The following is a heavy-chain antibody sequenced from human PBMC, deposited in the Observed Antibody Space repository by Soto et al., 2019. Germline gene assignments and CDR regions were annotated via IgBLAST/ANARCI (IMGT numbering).Heavy chain of an antibody. V-gene: IGHV1-45*02. CDR3: ASATRRYYYDSSGYDAFDI. CDR1: GYTFTYRY. D-gene: IGHD3-22*01. J-gene: IGHJ3*02. Sequence: SVKVSCKASGYTFTYRYLHWVRQAPGQALEWMGWITPFNGNTNYAQKFQDRVTITRDRSMSTAYMELSSLRSEDTAMYYCASATRRYYYDSSGYDAFDIWGQGTMVTVSS. CDR2: ITPFNGNT.